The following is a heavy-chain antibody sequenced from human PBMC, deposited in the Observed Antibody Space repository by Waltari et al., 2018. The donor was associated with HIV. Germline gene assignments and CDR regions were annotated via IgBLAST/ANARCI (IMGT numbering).Heavy chain of an antibody. D-gene: IGHD1-20*01. J-gene: IGHJ4*02. CDR3: AKDRGDNSGFFDY. CDR1: GFTFSSYG. V-gene: IGHV3-30*18. Sequence: QVQLVESGGGVVQPGRSLRLSCAASGFTFSSYGMHWVRQAPGKGLEWVAVTSYEGSNKYYADSVKGRFTISRDNSKNTLYLQMNSRRAEDTAVYYCAKDRGDNSGFFDYWGQGTLVTVSS. CDR2: TSYEGSNK.